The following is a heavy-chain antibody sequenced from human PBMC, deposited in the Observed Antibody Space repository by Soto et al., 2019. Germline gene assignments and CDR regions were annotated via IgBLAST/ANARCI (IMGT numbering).Heavy chain of an antibody. CDR1: GFTFSSYS. CDR3: ARDRFSGPSTFDY. D-gene: IGHD5-12*01. J-gene: IGHJ4*02. CDR2: ISSSSSCI. V-gene: IGHV3-21*01. Sequence: PGGSLRLSCAASGFTFSSYSMNWVRQAPGKGLEWVSSISSSSSCIYYADSVKGRFTISRDNAKNSLYLQMNSLRAEDTAVYYCARDRFSGPSTFDYWGQGTLVTVS.